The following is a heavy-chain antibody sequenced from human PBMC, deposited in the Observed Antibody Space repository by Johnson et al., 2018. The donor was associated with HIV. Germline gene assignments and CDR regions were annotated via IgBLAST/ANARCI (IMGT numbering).Heavy chain of an antibody. D-gene: IGHD4-17*01. CDR2: IWPDGSNR. J-gene: IGHJ3*02. V-gene: IGHV3-33*01. CDR3: ARDKYGVPSGTFDI. Sequence: QVQLVESGGDVVQPGTSLRLSCEASGLILSGYGLHWVRQAPGKGLEWVAVIWPDGSNRYYADSVKGRFTISRDNSKNTLYLQMNSLRAEDTAFYYCARDKYGVPSGTFDIWGQGTMVTVSS. CDR1: GLILSGYG.